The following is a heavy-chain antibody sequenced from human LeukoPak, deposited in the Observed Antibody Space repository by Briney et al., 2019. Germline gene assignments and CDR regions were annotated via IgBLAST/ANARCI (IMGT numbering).Heavy chain of an antibody. V-gene: IGHV1-2*02. J-gene: IGHJ4*02. Sequence: ASVKVSCKASGYNFTSYGISWVRQAPGQGLEWMGWINPKSGDPIYVQKFQGRVTLTRDTSIDTVYLELSSLKSDDTAVYYCARDPGHDTSNYGGLDFWGQGTLVTVSS. D-gene: IGHD4-11*01. CDR1: GYNFTSYG. CDR3: ARDPGHDTSNYGGLDF. CDR2: INPKSGDP.